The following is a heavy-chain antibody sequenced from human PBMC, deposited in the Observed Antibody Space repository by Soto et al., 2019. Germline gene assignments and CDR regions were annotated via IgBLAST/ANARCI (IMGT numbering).Heavy chain of an antibody. V-gene: IGHV4-34*01. Sequence: QVQLQQWGAGLLKPSETLSLTCAVYGGSFSSYYWSWIRQPPGKRLEWIAGISHSGNTNYNPSLKSRVTISVETSKNQLSLKLTSVTAGDTAMYFCARQAVRLGRRPSFEGWGQGTLVTVSS. D-gene: IGHD6-19*01. CDR3: ARQAVRLGRRPSFEG. CDR2: ISHSGNT. CDR1: GGSFSSYY. J-gene: IGHJ4*02.